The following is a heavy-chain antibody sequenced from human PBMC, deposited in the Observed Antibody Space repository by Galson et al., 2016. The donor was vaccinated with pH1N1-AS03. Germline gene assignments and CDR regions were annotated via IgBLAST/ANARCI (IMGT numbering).Heavy chain of an antibody. D-gene: IGHD5-18*01. J-gene: IGHJ4*02. Sequence: SLRLSCAASGFTFSAYGMHWVRQAPGKGLEWVAVIWYDGSNTAYADSVQGRFSISRDNSKNTLFLEMNSLRAEDTAVYYCAKDWQVGGYNYGSGFDHWGQGTLVTVSS. CDR2: IWYDGSNT. CDR1: GFTFSAYG. CDR3: AKDWQVGGYNYGSGFDH. V-gene: IGHV3-33*06.